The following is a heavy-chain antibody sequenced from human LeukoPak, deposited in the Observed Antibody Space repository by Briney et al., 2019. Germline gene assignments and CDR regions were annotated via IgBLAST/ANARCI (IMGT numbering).Heavy chain of an antibody. CDR1: GFTFSSYA. V-gene: IGHV3-64*01. CDR2: ISSNGGST. D-gene: IGHD3-22*01. J-gene: IGHJ6*02. Sequence: GGSLRLSCAASGFTFSSYAMHWVRQAPGKGLEYVSAISSNGGSTYYANSVKGRFTISRDNSKNTLYLQMGSLRAEDMAVYYCARGSYDSSGYYYAYYYYYGMDVWGQGTTVTVSS. CDR3: ARGSYDSSGYYYAYYYYYGMDV.